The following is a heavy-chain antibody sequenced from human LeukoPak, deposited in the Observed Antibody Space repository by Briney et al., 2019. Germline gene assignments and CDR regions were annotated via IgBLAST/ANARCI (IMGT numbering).Heavy chain of an antibody. CDR1: GGSISSGGYY. CDR2: IYHSGST. Sequence: SETLSLTCTVSGGSISSGGYYWSWIRQPPGKGLEWIGYIYHSGSTYYNPSLKSRVTISVDRSKNQFSLKLSSVTAADTAVYYCANQGPTPTYYYYGMDVWGQGTTVTVSS. CDR3: ANQGPTPTYYYYGMDV. J-gene: IGHJ6*02. V-gene: IGHV4-30-2*01. D-gene: IGHD1-14*01.